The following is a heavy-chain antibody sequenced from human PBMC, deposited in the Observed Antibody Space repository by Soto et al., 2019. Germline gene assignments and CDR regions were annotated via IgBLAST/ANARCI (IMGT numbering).Heavy chain of an antibody. V-gene: IGHV3-74*01. CDR2: ITSDGSSV. D-gene: IGHD1-20*01. Sequence: GGSLRLSCADSGFTFSSYWMHWVRQAPGKGLVWVSRITSDGSSVRYADSVKGRFTISRDNAKNTLYLQMNSLRAEDTAVYYCGRGPRLWYNSFDHWGQGTLVTVSS. J-gene: IGHJ4*02. CDR1: GFTFSSYW. CDR3: GRGPRLWYNSFDH.